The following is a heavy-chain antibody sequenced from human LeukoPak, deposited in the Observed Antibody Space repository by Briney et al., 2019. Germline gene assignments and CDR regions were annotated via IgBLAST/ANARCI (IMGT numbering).Heavy chain of an antibody. CDR1: GYSFTSYW. Sequence: GESLKISCKGSGYSFTSYWIGWVRQLPGKGLEWMGIIYPGDSDTRCSPSFQGQVTISAVKSISTAYLQWSSLKASDTAMYYCATLSGWVSSDYYSYMDVWGKGTTVTVSS. J-gene: IGHJ6*03. D-gene: IGHD6-25*01. CDR2: IYPGDSDT. CDR3: ATLSGWVSSDYYSYMDV. V-gene: IGHV5-51*01.